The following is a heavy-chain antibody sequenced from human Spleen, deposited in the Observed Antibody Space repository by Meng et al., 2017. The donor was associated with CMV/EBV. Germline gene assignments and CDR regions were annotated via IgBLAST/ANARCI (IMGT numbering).Heavy chain of an antibody. CDR1: GFTFSSYS. Sequence: GGSLRLSCAASGFTFSSYSMNWVRQAPGKGLEWVSSISSRSSYIHYADSVKGRFTISRDNAKNSLYLQMNSLRAEDTAVYYCARDRLDDFWSAHVSAEFFQHWGQGTLVTVSS. CDR3: ARDRLDDFWSAHVSAEFFQH. V-gene: IGHV3-21*01. D-gene: IGHD3-3*01. J-gene: IGHJ1*01. CDR2: ISSRSSYI.